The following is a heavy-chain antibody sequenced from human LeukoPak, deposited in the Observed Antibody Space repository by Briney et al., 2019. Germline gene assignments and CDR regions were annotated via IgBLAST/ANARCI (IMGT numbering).Heavy chain of an antibody. J-gene: IGHJ5*02. V-gene: IGHV4-59*08. Sequence: SSETLSLTCTVSGGSISSNYWSWIRQPPGKGLDWIGYIYNSGSTNYNPSLKSRVTISVDTSKNQFSLRLSSVTAADTAVYYCAKMIVLVSNTPTGWFDPWGQGTLVTVSS. D-gene: IGHD3-22*01. CDR2: IYNSGST. CDR1: GGSISSNY. CDR3: AKMIVLVSNTPTGWFDP.